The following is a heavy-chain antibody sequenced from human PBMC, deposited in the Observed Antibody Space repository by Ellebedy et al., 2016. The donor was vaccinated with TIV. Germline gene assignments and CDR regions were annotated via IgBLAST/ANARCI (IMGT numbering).Heavy chain of an antibody. CDR1: GFTFSTYG. J-gene: IGHJ5*02. CDR2: VTPDGSYK. V-gene: IGHV3-30*03. CDR3: VRDGYSDTWYAKWFDP. D-gene: IGHD5-12*01. Sequence: GESLKISCAASGFTFSTYGMHWVRQVPGKGLEWVAVVTPDGSYKTYADSVKGRFSVSRDNSTKTVDLQMNILRPEDTAVYYCVRDGYSDTWYAKWFDPWGQGTLVMVSS.